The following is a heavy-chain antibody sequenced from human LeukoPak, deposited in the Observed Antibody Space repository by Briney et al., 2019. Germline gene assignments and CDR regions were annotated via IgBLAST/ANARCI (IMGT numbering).Heavy chain of an antibody. CDR1: GFTFSSYA. CDR2: ISGSGGST. CDR3: AKALILYYDFWSGPPMFDP. Sequence: LPGGSLRLSCAASGFTFSSYAMSWVRQAPWKGLEWVSAISGSGGSTYYADSVKGRFTISRDNSKNTLYLQMNSLRAEDTAVYYCAKALILYYDFWSGPPMFDPWGQGTLVTVSS. J-gene: IGHJ5*02. D-gene: IGHD3-3*01. V-gene: IGHV3-23*01.